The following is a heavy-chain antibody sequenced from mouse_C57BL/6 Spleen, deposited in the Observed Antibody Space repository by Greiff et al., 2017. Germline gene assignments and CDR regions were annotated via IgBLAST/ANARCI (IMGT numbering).Heavy chain of an antibody. CDR1: GYTFTSYW. J-gene: IGHJ1*03. CDR3: ARSHVSDTVVAWDFDV. V-gene: IGHV1-69*01. D-gene: IGHD1-1*01. CDR2: LYPSDGYT. Sequence: QVQLQQPGAELVMPGASVTLSCKASGYTFTSYWMHWVKQRPGQGLEWIGELYPSDGYTNYNQKFKGKSTLTADKSSSTAYLQLRSLTSEDSAVYYGARSHVSDTVVAWDFDVWGTGTTVTVSS.